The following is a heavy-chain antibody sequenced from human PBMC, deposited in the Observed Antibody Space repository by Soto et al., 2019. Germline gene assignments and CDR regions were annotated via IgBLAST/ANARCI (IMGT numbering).Heavy chain of an antibody. Sequence: LLQESGSGLVRPSQTLSVTCAVSGGSLTNAGYSWTWIRRAPGQSLEWIGHIYHTGNAYYNPSHKSRVTISLDMSKSHFSLNLTSVIAADTAIYYCARNWNYVGMNWFDPWGQGILVTVSS. CDR3: ARNWNYVGMNWFDP. J-gene: IGHJ5*02. CDR2: IYHTGNA. CDR1: GGSLTNAGYS. V-gene: IGHV4-30-2*01. D-gene: IGHD1-7*01.